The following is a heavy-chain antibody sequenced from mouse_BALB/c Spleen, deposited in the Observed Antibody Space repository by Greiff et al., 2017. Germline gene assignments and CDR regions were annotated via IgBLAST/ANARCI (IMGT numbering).Heavy chain of an antibody. V-gene: IGHV1-7*01. D-gene: IGHD1-1*01. J-gene: IGHJ4*01. CDR1: GYTFTSYW. CDR3: ARVTTVVAPYYAMDY. Sequence: QVQLQQSGAELAKPGASVKMSCKASGYTFTSYWMHWVKQRPGQGLEWIGYINPSTGYTEYNQKFKDKATLTADKSSSTAYMQLSSLTSEDSAVYYCARVTTVVAPYYAMDYWGQGTSVTVSS. CDR2: INPSTGYT.